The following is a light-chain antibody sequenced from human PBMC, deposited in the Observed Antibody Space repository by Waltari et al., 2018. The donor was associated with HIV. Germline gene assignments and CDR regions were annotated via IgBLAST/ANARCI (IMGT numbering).Light chain of an antibody. V-gene: IGLV3-21*04. Sequence: SYVLTQPPSVSVAPGKTARITCGGNNIGSKSVHWYQQKPGQAPVLVIYYDSDRPSGIPERFSGANAGNTATLTISRGEAGDEADYYCQVWDSSSDLSWVFGGGTKLTVL. CDR3: QVWDSSSDLSWV. CDR2: YDS. J-gene: IGLJ3*02. CDR1: NIGSKS.